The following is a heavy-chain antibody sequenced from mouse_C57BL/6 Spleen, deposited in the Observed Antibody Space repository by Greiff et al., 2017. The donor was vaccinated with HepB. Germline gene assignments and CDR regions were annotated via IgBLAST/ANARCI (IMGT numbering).Heavy chain of an antibody. CDR3: ARSDGSLYAMDY. J-gene: IGHJ4*01. CDR2: TFYSGIT. Sequence: DVKLVESGPSLVRPSQSLSLSCTVSGFSFNSDCYWIWIRQFPGNQLEYIRYTFYSGITYYNPSLESRTYITRDTSKNQFSLKLSSVTTEDTATYYCARSDGSLYAMDYWGQGTSVTVSS. D-gene: IGHD2-3*01. V-gene: IGHV3-3*01. CDR1: GFSFNSDCY.